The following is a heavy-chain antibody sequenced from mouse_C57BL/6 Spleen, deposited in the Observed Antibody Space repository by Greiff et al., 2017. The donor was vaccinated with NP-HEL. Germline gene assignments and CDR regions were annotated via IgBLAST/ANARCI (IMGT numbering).Heavy chain of an antibody. CDR2: IYPGDGDT. CDR1: GYAFSSSW. V-gene: IGHV1-80*01. J-gene: IGHJ1*03. D-gene: IGHD2-3*01. Sequence: QVQLQQSGAELVKPGASVKISCKASGYAFSSSWMNWVKQRPGKGLEWIGQIYPGDGDTNYNGKFKGKATLTADKSSSTAYMQLSSLTSEASAVYFCARYDSHYGFDVWGTGTTVTVSS. CDR3: ARYDSHYGFDV.